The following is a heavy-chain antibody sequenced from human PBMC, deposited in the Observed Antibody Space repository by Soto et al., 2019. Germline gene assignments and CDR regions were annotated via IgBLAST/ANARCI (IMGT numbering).Heavy chain of an antibody. CDR3: ARDDSSGYWGSPLGY. V-gene: IGHV1-18*01. Sequence: ASVKVSCKASGYTFTSYGISWVRQAPGQGLDWMGWISAYNGNTNYAQKLQGRVTMATDTSTSTAYMELRSLRSDDTAVYYCARDDSSGYWGSPLGYWGQGTLVTVSS. D-gene: IGHD3-22*01. CDR1: GYTFTSYG. J-gene: IGHJ4*02. CDR2: ISAYNGNT.